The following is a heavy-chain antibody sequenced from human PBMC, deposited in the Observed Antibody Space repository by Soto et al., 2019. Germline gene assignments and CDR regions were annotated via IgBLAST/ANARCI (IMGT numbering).Heavy chain of an antibody. CDR3: ARQSSGYSSGWWGS. V-gene: IGHV4-39*01. D-gene: IGHD6-19*01. CDR1: GGSISNINYY. CDR2: LYYSGST. J-gene: IGHJ5*02. Sequence: QLQLRESGPGLVKPSETLSLTCTVSGGSISNINYYWGWIRQPPGKGLEWIGSLYYSGSTYYNPSLRSRVTMSVDTSKNQFSLKLSTVTAADTAVYYCARQSSGYSSGWWGSWGQGTLVTVSS.